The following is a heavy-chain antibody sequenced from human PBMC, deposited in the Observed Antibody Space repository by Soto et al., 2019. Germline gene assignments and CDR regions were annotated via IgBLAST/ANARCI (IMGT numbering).Heavy chain of an antibody. Sequence: QVQLVQSGAEVKKPGASVKVSCKASGYTFTSYGISWVRQAPGQGLEWMGWISAYNGNTNYAQKLQGRVTMTTDTSPTTAYIELRTRRSDGTAVDYCARDHPPDSRGYDYAVGRVEQPTGMDYWGQGALVTVSS. V-gene: IGHV1-18*01. CDR2: ISAYNGNT. CDR1: GYTFTSYG. D-gene: IGHD3-22*01. J-gene: IGHJ4*02. CDR3: ARDHPPDSRGYDYAVGRVEQPTGMDY.